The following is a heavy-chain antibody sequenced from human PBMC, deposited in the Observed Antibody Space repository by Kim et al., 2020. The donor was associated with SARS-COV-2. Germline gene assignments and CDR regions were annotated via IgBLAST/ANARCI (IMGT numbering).Heavy chain of an antibody. CDR2: INPNSGGT. CDR1: GYTFTGYY. Sequence: ASVKVSCKASGYTFTGYYMHWVRQAPGQGLEWMGWINPNSGGTNYAQKFQGWVTMTRDTSISTAYMELSRLRSDDTAVYYCARAVTCCSGGNPYYYYGMDVWGQGTTVTVSS. J-gene: IGHJ6*02. D-gene: IGHD2-15*01. V-gene: IGHV1-2*04. CDR3: ARAVTCCSGGNPYYYYGMDV.